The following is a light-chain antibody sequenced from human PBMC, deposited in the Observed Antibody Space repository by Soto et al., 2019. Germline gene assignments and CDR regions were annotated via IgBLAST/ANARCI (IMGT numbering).Light chain of an antibody. CDR1: QSVSSSY. CDR2: GAS. V-gene: IGKV3-20*01. Sequence: ELVLTQSPGTLSLSPGERATLSCRASQSVSSSYLAWYQQKPGQAPRRLIYGASSRATGIPDRFSGSGSGTDFTLTISRLEPEDFAVYYCQQYGSSPGTFGQGTKVDIK. CDR3: QQYGSSPGT. J-gene: IGKJ1*01.